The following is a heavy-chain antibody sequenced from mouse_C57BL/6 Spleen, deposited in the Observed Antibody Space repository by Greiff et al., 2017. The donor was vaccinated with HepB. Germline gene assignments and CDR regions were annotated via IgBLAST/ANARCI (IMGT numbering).Heavy chain of an antibody. D-gene: IGHD1-1*01. CDR3: ARGGGYYGSSPYWYFDV. CDR1: GYSITSGYY. J-gene: IGHJ1*03. Sequence: EVKLQESGPGLVKPSQSLSLTCSVTGYSITSGYYWNWIRQFPGNKLEWMGYISYDGSNNYNPSLKNRISITRDTSKNQFFLKLNSVTTEDTATYYCARGGGYYGSSPYWYFDVWGTGTTVTVSS. CDR2: ISYDGSN. V-gene: IGHV3-6*01.